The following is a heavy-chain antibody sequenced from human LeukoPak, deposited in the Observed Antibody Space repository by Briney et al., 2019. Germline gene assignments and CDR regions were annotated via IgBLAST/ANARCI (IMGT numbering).Heavy chain of an antibody. J-gene: IGHJ4*02. D-gene: IGHD3-22*01. CDR2: IYYSGST. Sequence: PSETLSLTCTVSGGSISSYYWSWIRQPPGKGLEWIWYIYYSGSTNYNPSLKSRVTISVDTSKNQFSLKLSSVTAADTAVYYCARNYDSSGYYPTYFDYWGQGTLATVSS. V-gene: IGHV4-59*08. CDR1: GGSISSYY. CDR3: ARNYDSSGYYPTYFDY.